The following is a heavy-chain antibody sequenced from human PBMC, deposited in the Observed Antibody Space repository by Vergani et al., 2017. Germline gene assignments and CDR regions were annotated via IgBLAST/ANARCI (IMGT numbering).Heavy chain of an antibody. D-gene: IGHD6-19*01. CDR1: GYTFTSYY. J-gene: IGHJ3*02. CDR3: AGGTLGIIAVAGTLAFDI. V-gene: IGHV1-46*03. Sequence: QVQLVQSGAEVKKPGASVKVSCKASGYTFTSYYMHWVRQAPGQGLEWMGIINPSGGSTSYVQKFQGRVTMTRDTSTSTVYMELSSLRSEDTAVYYCAGGTLGIIAVAGTLAFDIWGQGTMVTVSS. CDR2: INPSGGST.